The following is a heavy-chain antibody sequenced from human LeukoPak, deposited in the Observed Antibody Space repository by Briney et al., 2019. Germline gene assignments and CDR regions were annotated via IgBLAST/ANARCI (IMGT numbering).Heavy chain of an antibody. Sequence: GGPLRLSCAASGFTFSSYGMHWLRQAPGKALEWVAVIWYDGSNKYYADSVKGRFTISRDNSKNTLYLQMNSLRAEDTAVYYCAKGAMMENWGQGTLVTVSS. D-gene: IGHD2-2*01. V-gene: IGHV3-33*06. CDR3: AKGAMMEN. J-gene: IGHJ4*02. CDR1: GFTFSSYG. CDR2: IWYDGSNK.